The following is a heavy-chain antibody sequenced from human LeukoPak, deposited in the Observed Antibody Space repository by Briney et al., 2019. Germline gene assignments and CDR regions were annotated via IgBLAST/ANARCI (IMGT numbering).Heavy chain of an antibody. CDR2: FDPEDGET. J-gene: IGHJ4*02. Sequence: GASVKVSCKVSGYTLTELSMHWVRQAPGKGLEWMGGFDPEDGETIYAQKFQGRVTMTEDTSTDTAYMELSSLRSEDTAVYYCATKAIFGVAQEAYFDYWGQGTLVTVSS. D-gene: IGHD3-3*01. CDR3: ATKAIFGVAQEAYFDY. V-gene: IGHV1-24*01. CDR1: GYTLTELS.